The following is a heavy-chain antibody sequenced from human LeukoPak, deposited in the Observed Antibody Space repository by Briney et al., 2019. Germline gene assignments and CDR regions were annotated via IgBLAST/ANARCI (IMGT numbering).Heavy chain of an antibody. V-gene: IGHV3-7*01. D-gene: IGHD2-15*01. Sequence: GGSLRLSCAASGFTFSSSWMTWVRQAPGKGLEWVANIKQDGSEKYYVDSVKGRFTISRDNAKNSLYLQMNSLGVEDTAVYYCARPGLYCSGGSCYPFESWGQGTLVTVSS. CDR3: ARPGLYCSGGSCYPFES. CDR2: IKQDGSEK. CDR1: GFTFSSSW. J-gene: IGHJ4*02.